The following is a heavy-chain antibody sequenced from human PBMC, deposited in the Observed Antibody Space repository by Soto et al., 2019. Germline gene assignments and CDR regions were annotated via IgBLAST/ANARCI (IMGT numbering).Heavy chain of an antibody. CDR3: VSHRNYIVVSGSFFDY. D-gene: IGHD6-19*01. Sequence: SETLSLTCTVSGASIRSYYWSWIRQPPGKGLEYIGYIYYSGSTNYNPSLKSRVTISVDTSKNHFSLKLSSVTAADTAVYFCVSHRNYIVVSGSFFDYWSQGTLVTSPQ. CDR1: GASIRSYY. J-gene: IGHJ4*02. CDR2: IYYSGST. V-gene: IGHV4-59*08.